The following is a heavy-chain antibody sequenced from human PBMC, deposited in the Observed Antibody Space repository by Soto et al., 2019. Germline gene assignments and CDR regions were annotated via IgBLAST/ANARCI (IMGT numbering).Heavy chain of an antibody. Sequence: QGQLVESGGGMVQPGKSLRLSCAASGFSLTNYAMHWVRQAPGKGLEWVAVVSHDGGNKYYRDSVKGRFTISRDDSKNTCYLEMTTVRPEDTAVYYCARGLMPLWLRPFDQWGLGALVTVSS. CDR1: GFSLTNYA. V-gene: IGHV3-30*03. CDR2: VSHDGGNK. D-gene: IGHD3-22*01. J-gene: IGHJ4*02. CDR3: ARGLMPLWLRPFDQ.